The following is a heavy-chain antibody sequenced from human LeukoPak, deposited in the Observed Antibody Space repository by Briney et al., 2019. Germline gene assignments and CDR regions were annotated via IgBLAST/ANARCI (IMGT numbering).Heavy chain of an antibody. CDR1: GFSFTRDY. Sequence: GGSLRLSCAASGFSFTRDYIHWVRQAPGEGLEYVSAISGNGVQTHYTNSVKGRFTISRDNSKNTVYLQMGSLSTEDTAVYYCARDTNREQDIWGQGTTVTVSS. D-gene: IGHD3-3*01. CDR2: ISGNGVQT. J-gene: IGHJ6*02. CDR3: ARDTNREQDI. V-gene: IGHV3-64*01.